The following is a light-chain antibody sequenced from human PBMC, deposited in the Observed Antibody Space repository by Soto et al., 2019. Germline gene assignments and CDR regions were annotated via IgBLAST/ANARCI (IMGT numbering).Light chain of an antibody. CDR1: QRVSSY. CDR3: QQRSNWRIT. Sequence: EIVLTQSPATLSLSPGERATLSCRASQRVSSYLAWYQQKPGQAPRLLIYDASNRATGIPARFSGSGSGTDFPLTISSLEPEDFAVYYCQQRSNWRITFGQGTRLEIK. J-gene: IGKJ5*01. V-gene: IGKV3-11*01. CDR2: DAS.